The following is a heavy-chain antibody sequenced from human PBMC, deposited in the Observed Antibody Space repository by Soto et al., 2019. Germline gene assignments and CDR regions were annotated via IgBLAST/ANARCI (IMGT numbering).Heavy chain of an antibody. V-gene: IGHV1-18*01. CDR3: ARVNCTNGVCYAGFDP. J-gene: IGHJ5*02. D-gene: IGHD2-8*01. CDR1: GYTFTSYG. CDR2: ISAYNGNT. Sequence: VKVSCKASGYTFTSYGISWVRQAPGQGLEWMGWISAYNGNTNYAQKLQGRATMTTDTSTSTAYMELSSLRSEDTAVYYCARVNCTNGVCYAGFDPWGQGTLVTVSS.